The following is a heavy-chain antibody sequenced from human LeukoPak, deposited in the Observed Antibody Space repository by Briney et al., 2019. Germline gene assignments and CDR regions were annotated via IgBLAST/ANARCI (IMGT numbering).Heavy chain of an antibody. D-gene: IGHD6-19*01. CDR3: ARDGFAYSSGWYPIDY. J-gene: IGHJ4*02. CDR1: GGTFSSYG. V-gene: IGHV1-69*04. Sequence: SVKVSCKASGGTFSSYGINWVRQAPGQGLEWMGRIIPMLDVANYAQKFQGRVTITADKSTTTAYMELSSLRSEDTAMCYCARDGFAYSSGWYPIDYWGQGTLVTVSS. CDR2: IIPMLDVA.